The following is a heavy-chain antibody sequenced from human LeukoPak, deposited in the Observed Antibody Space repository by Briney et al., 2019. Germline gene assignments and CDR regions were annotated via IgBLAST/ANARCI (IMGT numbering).Heavy chain of an antibody. Sequence: GGSLRLSCVVSGFTFKTYSMNWVRQAPGKGLEWVANIKEDGSVTHYVDSVRGRFTISRDNAKNSLYLQMNSLRVEDTAVYYCTRDSGFNAFDIWGQGTMVSVSS. J-gene: IGHJ3*02. D-gene: IGHD5-12*01. CDR3: TRDSGFNAFDI. CDR1: GFTFKTYS. V-gene: IGHV3-7*01. CDR2: IKEDGSVT.